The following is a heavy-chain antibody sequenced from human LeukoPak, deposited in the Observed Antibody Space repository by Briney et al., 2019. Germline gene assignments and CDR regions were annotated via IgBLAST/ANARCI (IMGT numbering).Heavy chain of an antibody. CDR2: ISGSGGST. D-gene: IGHD6-19*01. Sequence: GGSLRLSCAASGFTFSSYAMSWVRQAPGKGLEWVSAISGSGGSTYYADSVKGRFTISRDNSKNTLYLQMNSLRAEDTAVYYCAGDKTTGGWYEIDYWGQGTLVTVSS. V-gene: IGHV3-23*01. CDR3: AGDKTTGGWYEIDY. J-gene: IGHJ4*02. CDR1: GFTFSSYA.